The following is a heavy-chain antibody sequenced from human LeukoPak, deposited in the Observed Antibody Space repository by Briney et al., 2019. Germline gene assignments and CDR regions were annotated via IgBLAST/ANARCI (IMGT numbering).Heavy chain of an antibody. CDR3: ARGNPVEAGTVYYYGMDV. CDR1: GGSFSGYY. Sequence: SETLSLTCAVYGGSFSGYYWSWIRQPPGKGLEWIGEINHSGSTNYNPSLKGRVTISVDTSKNQFSLKLSSVTAADTAVYYCARGNPVEAGTVYYYGMDVWGQGTTVTVSS. V-gene: IGHV4-34*01. J-gene: IGHJ6*02. CDR2: INHSGST. D-gene: IGHD6-19*01.